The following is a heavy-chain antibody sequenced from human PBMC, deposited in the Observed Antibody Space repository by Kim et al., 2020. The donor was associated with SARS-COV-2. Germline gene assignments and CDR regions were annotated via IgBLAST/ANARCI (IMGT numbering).Heavy chain of an antibody. D-gene: IGHD6-25*01. J-gene: IGHJ4*02. Sequence: GGSLRLSCSASGFIFGNYAMSWVRLAPGKGPEWVASVNNGGNAYYGDSAKGRFSISRDNAKNTLDLQLNNLRAEDTALYYCAKDHGSSGWPTFDYWGQGTQVTVSS. V-gene: IGHV3-23*01. CDR2: VNNGGNA. CDR1: GFIFGNYA. CDR3: AKDHGSSGWPTFDY.